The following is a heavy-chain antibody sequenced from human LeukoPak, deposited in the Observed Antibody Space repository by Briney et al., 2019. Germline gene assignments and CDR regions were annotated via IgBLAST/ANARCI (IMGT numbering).Heavy chain of an antibody. D-gene: IGHD2-21*01. CDR1: GGSISSSSYY. CDR2: IYYSGST. CDR3: ARHGPDCGGDCYSSLDY. J-gene: IGHJ4*02. V-gene: IGHV4-39*01. Sequence: SETLSLTCTVPGGSISSSSYYWGWIRQPPGKGLEWIGSIYYSGSTYYNPSLKSRVTISVDTSKNQFSLKLSSVTAADTAVYYCARHGPDCGGDCYSSLDYWGQGTLVTVSS.